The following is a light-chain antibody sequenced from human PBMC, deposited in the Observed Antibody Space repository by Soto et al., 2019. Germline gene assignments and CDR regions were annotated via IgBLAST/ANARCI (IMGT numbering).Light chain of an antibody. Sequence: AIQMTQSPSSLSASVGDRITITCRATQDIRGELGWYQQKPGEAPKLLVYGTSTLQSGVPSRFSGSGSVADFTLTISSLQPEDFATYYCLQDYAYPRTFGQGTKVEFK. V-gene: IGKV1-6*01. CDR3: LQDYAYPRT. CDR1: QDIRGE. J-gene: IGKJ1*01. CDR2: GTS.